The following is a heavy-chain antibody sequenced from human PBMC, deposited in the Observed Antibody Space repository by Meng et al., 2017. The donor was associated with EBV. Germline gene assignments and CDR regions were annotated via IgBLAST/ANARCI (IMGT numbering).Heavy chain of an antibody. CDR2: LIPMVGAP. Sequence: VQLLQFGAEVKKPGSSVKVSCRTSGGTFRSDAVSWVRRATGQGLEWMGGLIPMVGAPHYAQKFQGRVTIIADESTSTHSMELNSLRSEDTAMYYCASESGRGFTPDYWGQGTLVTVSS. J-gene: IGHJ4*02. V-gene: IGHV1-69*01. D-gene: IGHD3-10*01. CDR1: GGTFRSDA. CDR3: ASESGRGFTPDY.